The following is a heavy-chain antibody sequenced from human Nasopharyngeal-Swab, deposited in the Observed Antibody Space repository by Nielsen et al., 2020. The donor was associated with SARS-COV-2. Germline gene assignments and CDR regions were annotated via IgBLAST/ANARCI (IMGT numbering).Heavy chain of an antibody. CDR1: GGSISSSNW. J-gene: IGHJ4*02. Sequence: SETLSPTCAVSGGSISSSNWWSCVRQSPGKGLEWIGEIYHSGSTNYNPSLKSRVTISVDKSKNQFSLKLSSVTAADTAVYYCARVRWQWLVKDMKRNYFDYWGQGTLVTVSS. D-gene: IGHD6-19*01. V-gene: IGHV4-4*02. CDR3: ARVRWQWLVKDMKRNYFDY. CDR2: IYHSGST.